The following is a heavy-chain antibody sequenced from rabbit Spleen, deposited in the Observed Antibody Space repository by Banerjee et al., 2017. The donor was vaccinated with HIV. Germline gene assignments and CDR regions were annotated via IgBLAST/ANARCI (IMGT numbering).Heavy chain of an antibody. CDR2: IDTGSSGFT. CDR1: GVSFSFSSY. V-gene: IGHV1S40*01. J-gene: IGHJ6*01. D-gene: IGHD1-1*01. Sequence: ESGGGLVKPGASLTLTCTASGVSFSFSSYMCWVRQAPGKGLEWIACIDTGSSGFTYFATWAKGRFTISKASSTTVTLQMTRLTAADTATYFCARDTSTSFSSYGMDLWGPGTLVTVS. CDR3: ARDTSTSFSSYGMDL.